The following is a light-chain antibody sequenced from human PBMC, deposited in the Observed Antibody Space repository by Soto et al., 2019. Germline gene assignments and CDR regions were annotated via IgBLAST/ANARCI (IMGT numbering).Light chain of an antibody. CDR1: SRDVGGYNY. CDR2: EVR. CDR3: SAYTARSTLV. V-gene: IGLV2-14*01. Sequence: QSVLTQPASVSGSPGQSITISCTGTSRDVGGYNYVSWYQQHPGTAPKLIIYEVRNRPSGISSRFSGSRSGNTASLTISGLQPEDEGDYYCSAYTARSTLVFGGGTKLTVL. J-gene: IGLJ3*02.